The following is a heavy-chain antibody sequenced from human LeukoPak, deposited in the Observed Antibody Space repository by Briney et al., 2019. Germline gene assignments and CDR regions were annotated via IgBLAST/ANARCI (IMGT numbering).Heavy chain of an antibody. Sequence: GGSLRLSCAASGFTFSSYAMHWVRQAPGKGLEWVAVISYDGSNKYYADSVKGRFTISRDNSKNTLFLQMNSLRAEDTVVYYCARGQNNYYYYMDVWGKGTTVTVSS. CDR3: ARGQNNYYYYMDV. V-gene: IGHV3-30*04. J-gene: IGHJ6*03. CDR1: GFTFSSYA. CDR2: ISYDGSNK.